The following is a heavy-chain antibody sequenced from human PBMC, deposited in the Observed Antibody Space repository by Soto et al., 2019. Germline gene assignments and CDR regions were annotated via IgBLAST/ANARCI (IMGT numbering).Heavy chain of an antibody. CDR3: TRYKPVSIAARFDY. CDR1: GFTFGDYA. J-gene: IGHJ4*02. Sequence: GGSLRLSCTASGFTFGDYAMSWFRQAPGKGLEWVGFIRSKAYGGTTEYAASVKGRFTISRDDSKSIAYLQMNSLKTEDTAVYYCTRYKPVSIAARFDYWGQGTLVTVSS. V-gene: IGHV3-49*03. D-gene: IGHD6-6*01. CDR2: IRSKAYGGTT.